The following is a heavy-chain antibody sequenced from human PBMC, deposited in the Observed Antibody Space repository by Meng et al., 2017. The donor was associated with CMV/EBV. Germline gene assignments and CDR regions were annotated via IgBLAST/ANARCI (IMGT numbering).Heavy chain of an antibody. CDR1: GGTFSSYA. V-gene: IGHV1-69*05. CDR3: ASGYDYFDS. J-gene: IGHJ4*02. D-gene: IGHD5-12*01. Sequence: SVKVSCKASGGTFSSYAISWVRQAPGQGLEWMGGIIPIFGTEKYAQKFQGRVTITTDKSTSTAYMELSSLRSEDTAVYSCASGYDYFDSWDQGTLVTVSS. CDR2: IIPIFGTE.